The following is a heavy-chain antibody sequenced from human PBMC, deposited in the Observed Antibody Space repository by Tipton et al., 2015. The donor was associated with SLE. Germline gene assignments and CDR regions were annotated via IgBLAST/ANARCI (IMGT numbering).Heavy chain of an antibody. CDR1: GFTFNRYW. J-gene: IGHJ4*01. CDR2: IYTDGGRT. CDR3: ARGESSGYYVDY. V-gene: IGHV3-74*01. D-gene: IGHD3-22*01. Sequence: SLRLSCAASGFTFNRYWMPWVRPAPGKGLLWVSRIYTDGGRTHYADSVRGRFTISRDNAQNTLYLQMNSLRAEDTAAYYCARGESSGYYVDYWGHGTLVTVSS.